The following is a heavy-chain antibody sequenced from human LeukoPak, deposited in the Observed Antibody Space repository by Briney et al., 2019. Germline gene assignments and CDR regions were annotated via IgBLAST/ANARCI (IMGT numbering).Heavy chain of an antibody. D-gene: IGHD1-26*01. Sequence: PGRSLRLSCAASGFTFSSYAMHWVRQAQGKGLEWVAVISYDGSNKYYADSVKGRFTISRDNSKNTLYLQMNSLRAEDTAVYYCAREGAEQAFDIWGQGTMVTVSS. CDR3: AREGAEQAFDI. CDR2: ISYDGSNK. V-gene: IGHV3-30-3*01. CDR1: GFTFSSYA. J-gene: IGHJ3*02.